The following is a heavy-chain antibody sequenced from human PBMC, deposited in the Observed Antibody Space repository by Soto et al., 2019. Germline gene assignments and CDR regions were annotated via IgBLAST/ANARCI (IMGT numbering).Heavy chain of an antibody. Sequence: QVQLQESGPGLVKPSETLSLACTVSVGSFDNYYWSWIRQPPGGGLEWIGYIFYRGSSNYNPSLKSRVTITIDTSKHQLALKLSSATAADSAVYYCATGLFVPANYFYYGLDVWGHGTAVTVSS. CDR2: IFYRGSS. J-gene: IGHJ6*02. CDR3: ATGLFVPANYFYYGLDV. V-gene: IGHV4-59*01. D-gene: IGHD2-21*01. CDR1: VGSFDNYY.